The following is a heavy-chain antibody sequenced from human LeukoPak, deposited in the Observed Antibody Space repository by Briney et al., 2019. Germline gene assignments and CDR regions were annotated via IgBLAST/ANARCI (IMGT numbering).Heavy chain of an antibody. Sequence: GRSLRLSCAASGFTFSSYSMNWVRQAPGKGLEWVSYISSTYSTAYYADSVKGRFTISRDNVKNLLYLQMSSLRDEDTAVYYCARDQVAAAGARDFDFWGQGTLVTVSS. CDR1: GFTFSSYS. D-gene: IGHD6-13*01. CDR2: ISSTYSTA. CDR3: ARDQVAAAGARDFDF. V-gene: IGHV3-48*02. J-gene: IGHJ4*02.